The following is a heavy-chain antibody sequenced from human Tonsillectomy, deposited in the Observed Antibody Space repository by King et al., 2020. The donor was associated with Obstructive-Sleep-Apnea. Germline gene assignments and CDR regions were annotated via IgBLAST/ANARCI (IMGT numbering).Heavy chain of an antibody. CDR1: GASISSGAYY. J-gene: IGHJ4*02. D-gene: IGHD6-6*01. CDR3: ARVVHLGDYVDY. Sequence: VQLQESGPRLVRPSQTLSLSCAVSGASISSGAYYWGWIRQYPGKGLEWIGYIYDSGTTDFNPSLEGRVTTLVATSKNQFSLRRTSVTAADPAVYYCARVVHLGDYVDYWGQGARVTVSS. V-gene: IGHV4-31*11. CDR2: IYDSGTT.